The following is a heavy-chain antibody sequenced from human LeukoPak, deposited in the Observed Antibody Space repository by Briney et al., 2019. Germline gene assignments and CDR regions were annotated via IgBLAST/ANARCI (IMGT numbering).Heavy chain of an antibody. J-gene: IGHJ5*02. CDR1: GYTFTGYY. Sequence: GASVKVSCKASGYTFTGYYMHWVRQAPGQGLEWMGWINPNSGGTNYAQKFQGRVTMTRDTSISTAYMELSRLRSDDTAVYYCARDLKPWYSSSSDYNWFDPWGQGTLVTVSS. V-gene: IGHV1-2*02. CDR3: ARDLKPWYSSSSDYNWFDP. CDR2: INPNSGGT. D-gene: IGHD6-13*01.